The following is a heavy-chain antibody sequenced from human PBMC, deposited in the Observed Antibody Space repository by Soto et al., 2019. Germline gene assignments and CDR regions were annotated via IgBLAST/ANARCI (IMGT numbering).Heavy chain of an antibody. J-gene: IGHJ4*02. CDR3: ASSRELGADSSVRRYFDD. CDR1: GGSFSGYY. V-gene: IGHV4-34*01. D-gene: IGHD3-22*01. CDR2: INHSGST. Sequence: SETLSLTCAVYGGSFSGYYWSWIRQPPGKGLEWIGEINHSGSTNYNPSLKSRVTISVDTSKNQFSLKLSSVTAADTAVYYCASSRELGADSSVRRYFDDWGQGTLVTVSS.